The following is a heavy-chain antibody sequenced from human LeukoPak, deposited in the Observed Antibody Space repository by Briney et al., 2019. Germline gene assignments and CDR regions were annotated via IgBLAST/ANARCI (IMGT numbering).Heavy chain of an antibody. Sequence: GGSLRLSCAASGFTFSAYAMSWVRQAPGKGLEWVSAISEDGGARLYADSVKGRFTISRDNSENTVSLQVNSLRAGDTAVYFCAKESLPHRGYYFDSLGRGTLINVSS. CDR1: GFTFSAYA. CDR3: AKESLPHRGYYFDS. D-gene: IGHD3-22*01. J-gene: IGHJ4*02. CDR2: ISEDGGAR. V-gene: IGHV3-23*01.